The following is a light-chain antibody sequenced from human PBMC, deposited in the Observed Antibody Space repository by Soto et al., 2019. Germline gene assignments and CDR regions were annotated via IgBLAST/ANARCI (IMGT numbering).Light chain of an antibody. CDR2: AAS. CDR3: QQSYSTQYS. CDR1: QNIDTY. Sequence: IQMTQSPSSLSASAGDRVTITCRAGQNIDTYLNWYQQKPGKAPKVLIYAASRLQSGVPSRFSGSGSGTSFTLTISSLQPEDFATYYCQQSYSTQYSFGQGT. V-gene: IGKV1-39*01. J-gene: IGKJ2*03.